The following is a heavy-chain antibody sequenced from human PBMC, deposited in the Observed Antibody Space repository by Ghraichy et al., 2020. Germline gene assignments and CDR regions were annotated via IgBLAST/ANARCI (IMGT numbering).Heavy chain of an antibody. D-gene: IGHD3-16*01. CDR2: ISSSSTYI. J-gene: IGHJ4*02. Sequence: GGSLRLSCAASGFTFNTYTMNWVRQAPGKGLEWVSSISSSSTYIHYADSVKGRFTISRDNAKNSLYLQVNSLRDEDTAVYFCARDVPLGSVMAPFDYWGQGTLVTVSS. V-gene: IGHV3-21*01. CDR1: GFTFNTYT. CDR3: ARDVPLGSVMAPFDY.